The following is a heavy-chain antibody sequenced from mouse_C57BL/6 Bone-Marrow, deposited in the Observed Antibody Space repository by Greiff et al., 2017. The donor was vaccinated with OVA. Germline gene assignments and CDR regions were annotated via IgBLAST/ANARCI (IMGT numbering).Heavy chain of an antibody. CDR3: ARRGLRRTWFAY. CDR2: ISGGGGNT. Sequence: DVMLVESGGGLVKPGGSLKLSCAASGFTFSSYTMSWVRQTPEKRLEWVATISGGGGNTYYPDSVKGRFTISRDNAKNTLYLQMSSLRSEDTALYYCARRGLRRTWFAYWGQGTLVTVSA. V-gene: IGHV5-9*01. D-gene: IGHD2-2*01. CDR1: GFTFSSYT. J-gene: IGHJ3*01.